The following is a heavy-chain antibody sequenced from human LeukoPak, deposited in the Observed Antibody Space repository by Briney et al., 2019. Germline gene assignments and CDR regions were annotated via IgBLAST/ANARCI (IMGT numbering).Heavy chain of an antibody. J-gene: IGHJ5*02. D-gene: IGHD2-2*01. CDR3: ARDIVVVPLVMGWFDP. CDR1: GFTFSSYE. Sequence: GGSLRLSCAASGFTFSSYEMNWVRQAPGKGLKWVSYISSSGATRYYADSVKGRFTISRDNAKNSLYLQMNSLRAEDTAVYYCARDIVVVPLVMGWFDPWGQGTLVTVSS. V-gene: IGHV3-48*03. CDR2: ISSSGATR.